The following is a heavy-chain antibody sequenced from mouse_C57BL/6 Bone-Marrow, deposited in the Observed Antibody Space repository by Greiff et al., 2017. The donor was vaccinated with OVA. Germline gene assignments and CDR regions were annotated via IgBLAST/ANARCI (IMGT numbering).Heavy chain of an antibody. CDR3: TRETFYGNMYYFDY. Sequence: EVQGVESGEGLVKPGGSLKLSCAASGFTFSSYAMSWVRQTPEKRLEWVAYISSGGDYIYYADTVKGRFTISRDNARNTLYLQMSSLKSEDTAMYDCTRETFYGNMYYFDYWGQGTTLTVSS. CDR1: GFTFSSYA. J-gene: IGHJ2*01. CDR2: ISSGGDYI. V-gene: IGHV5-9-1*02. D-gene: IGHD2-10*01.